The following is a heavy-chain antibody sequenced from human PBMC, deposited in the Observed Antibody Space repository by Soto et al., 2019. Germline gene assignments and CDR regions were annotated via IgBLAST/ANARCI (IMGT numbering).Heavy chain of an antibody. CDR1: GFTFNSYA. CDR3: AKGRYFDASGGCTNF. CDR2: ISGSGWQT. V-gene: IGHV3-23*01. J-gene: IGHJ2*01. Sequence: EVRLIESGGGFLQPGGSQRLSCVASGFTFNSYAMSWVRQTPEKGLERVSAISGSGWQTYYAESVQGRFSISRDNSKSTVYLHRNRLRAEESGIYYCAKGRYFDASGGCTNFWGRGTLVTVSS. D-gene: IGHD3-9*01.